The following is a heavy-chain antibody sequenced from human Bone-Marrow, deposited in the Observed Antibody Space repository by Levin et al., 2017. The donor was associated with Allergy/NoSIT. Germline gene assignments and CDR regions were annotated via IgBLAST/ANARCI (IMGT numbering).Heavy chain of an antibody. Sequence: GESLKISCVASGFTFSNYGMNWVRRAPGKGLEWVSLMSGINDATFYADSVKGRFTISRDNSRNTLYLQMNNLRAEDTAVYYCTKGVFDSWGQGTLVTVSA. CDR1: GFTFSNYG. V-gene: IGHV3-23*01. CDR2: MSGINDAT. CDR3: TKGVFDS. J-gene: IGHJ4*02.